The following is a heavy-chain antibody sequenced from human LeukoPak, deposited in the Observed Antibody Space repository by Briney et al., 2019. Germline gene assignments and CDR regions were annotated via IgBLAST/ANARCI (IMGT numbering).Heavy chain of an antibody. CDR3: ARAWPYDSSGYCDAFDI. D-gene: IGHD3-22*01. Sequence: SETLSLTCTVSGGSISSYYWSWIRQPPGKGLEWIGYIYYSESTNYNPSLKSRVTISVDTSKNQFSLKLSSVTAADTAVYYCARAWPYDSSGYCDAFDIWGQGTMVTVSS. J-gene: IGHJ3*02. CDR2: IYYSEST. V-gene: IGHV4-59*01. CDR1: GGSISSYY.